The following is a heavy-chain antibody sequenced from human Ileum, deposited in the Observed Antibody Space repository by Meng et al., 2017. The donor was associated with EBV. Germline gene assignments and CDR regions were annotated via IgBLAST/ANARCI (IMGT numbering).Heavy chain of an antibody. CDR3: AHREAGVTVSAVPTNWFDP. Sequence: QITLQESGPQLAKPTKNLTLTCTFSGFSPTTTGEGVGRVRQPPGKALEWLALIYWNDDKRYNPSLNNRLTITKDTSTNQVALTLTHVDSVDSATYYCAHREAGVTVSAVPTNWFDPWGQGILVTVSS. CDR2: IYWNDDK. CDR1: GFSPTTTGEG. D-gene: IGHD2-8*01. V-gene: IGHV2-5*01. J-gene: IGHJ5*02.